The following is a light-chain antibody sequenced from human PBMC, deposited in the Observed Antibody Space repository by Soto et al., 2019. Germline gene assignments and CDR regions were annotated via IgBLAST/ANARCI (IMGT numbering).Light chain of an antibody. CDR3: SSYTTSSTLV. CDR2: DVT. V-gene: IGLV2-14*03. CDR1: SSDVGTYKY. Sequence: QSALTQPASVSASPGQSITISCTGSSSDVGTYKYVSWYQHHPGKAPKLMIYDVTNRPSGVSNRFSGSKSGNTGSLIISGLETEDEADYYCSSYTTSSTLVFGGGTKVTVL. J-gene: IGLJ2*01.